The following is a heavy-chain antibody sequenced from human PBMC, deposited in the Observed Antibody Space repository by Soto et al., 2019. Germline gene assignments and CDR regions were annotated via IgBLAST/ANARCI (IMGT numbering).Heavy chain of an antibody. Sequence: SETLSLTCTVSGGSISSYYWSWIRQPPGKGLEWIGYIYYSGSTNYNPSLKSRVTISVDTSTNKFSLKLSSVTAADTAVYCGARALGAVTMVRGGIGPRDYFDYWGQGTLVTVSS. J-gene: IGHJ4*02. CDR2: IYYSGST. V-gene: IGHV4-59*01. CDR3: ARALGAVTMVRGGIGPRDYFDY. D-gene: IGHD3-10*01. CDR1: GGSISSYY.